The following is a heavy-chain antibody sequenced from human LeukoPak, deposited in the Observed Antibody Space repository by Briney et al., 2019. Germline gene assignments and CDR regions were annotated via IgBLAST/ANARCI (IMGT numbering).Heavy chain of an antibody. D-gene: IGHD2-2*01. Sequence: PSQTLSLTCTVSGGSISSGDYYWSWIRQPPGKGLEWIGCIYYSGSTYYNPSLKSRVTISVDTSKNQFSLKLSSVTAADTAVYYCARAYYCSSTSCYDSRWFDPWGQGTLVTVSS. V-gene: IGHV4-30-4*01. J-gene: IGHJ5*02. CDR1: GGSISSGDYY. CDR2: IYYSGST. CDR3: ARAYYCSSTSCYDSRWFDP.